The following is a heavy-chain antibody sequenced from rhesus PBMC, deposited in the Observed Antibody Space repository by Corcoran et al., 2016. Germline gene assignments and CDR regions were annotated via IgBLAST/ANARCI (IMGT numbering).Heavy chain of an antibody. D-gene: IGHD2-15*01. CDR2: ISGSSGSA. J-gene: IGHJ4*01. Sequence: QVLLQESGPGLVKPSETLSLPCAVSGGSISSSNRWIWIRQPPGKGLEWIGYISGSSGSAYYNPSLKSRVTISTDTSKNLFSLKLSSVTAADTAVYYCARGGFSFRFDYWGQGVLVTVSS. V-gene: IGHV4-65*01. CDR3: ARGGFSFRFDY. CDR1: GGSISSSNR.